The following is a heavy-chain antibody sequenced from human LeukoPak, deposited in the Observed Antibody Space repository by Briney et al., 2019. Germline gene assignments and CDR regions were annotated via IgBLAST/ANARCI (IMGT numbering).Heavy chain of an antibody. CDR1: GDSVSSNSAA. J-gene: IGHJ6*02. D-gene: IGHD6-6*01. CDR3: ARGDSSSGVLSYYYYYGTDV. Sequence: SQTLSLTCAISGDSVSSNSAAWNWIRQSPSRGLEWLGRTYYRSKRYNDYAVSVKSRITINPDTSKNQFSLQLNSVTPKDTAVYYCARGDSSSGVLSYYYYYGTDVWGQGTTVTVSS. CDR2: TYYRSKRYN. V-gene: IGHV6-1*01.